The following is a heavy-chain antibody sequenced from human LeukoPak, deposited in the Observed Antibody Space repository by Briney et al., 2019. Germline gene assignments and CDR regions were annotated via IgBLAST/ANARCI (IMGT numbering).Heavy chain of an antibody. CDR2: IWYDGSNK. CDR1: GFTFSSYG. V-gene: IGHV3-33*01. CDR3: ARGEGSAASSYYYGSGSYYTEPYYFDY. D-gene: IGHD3-10*01. J-gene: IGHJ4*02. Sequence: PGGSLRLSCAASGFTFSSYGMHWVRQAPGKGLEGVAVIWYDGSNKYYADSVKGRFTISRDNSKNTLYLQMNSLRAEDTAVYYCARGEGSAASSYYYGSGSYYTEPYYFDYWGQGTLVTVSS.